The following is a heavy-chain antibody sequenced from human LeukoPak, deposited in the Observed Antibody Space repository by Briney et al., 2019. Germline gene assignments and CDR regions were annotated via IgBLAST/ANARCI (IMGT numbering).Heavy chain of an antibody. V-gene: IGHV1-69*05. CDR3: ASHRVAAPPKFDY. D-gene: IGHD2-15*01. J-gene: IGHJ4*02. Sequence: SVKVSCKASGCTFSSYAISWVRQAPGQGLEWMGRIIPIFGTANYAQKFQGRVTITTDESTSTAYMDLSSLRSEDTAVYYCASHRVAAPPKFDYWGQGTLVTVSS. CDR2: IIPIFGTA. CDR1: GCTFSSYA.